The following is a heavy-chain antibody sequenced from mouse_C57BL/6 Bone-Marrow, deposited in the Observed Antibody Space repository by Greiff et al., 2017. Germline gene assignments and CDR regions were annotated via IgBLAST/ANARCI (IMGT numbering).Heavy chain of an antibody. Sequence: QVQLQQSGAELVRPGTSVKVSCKASGYAFTNYLIEWVQQRPGQGLEWIGVITPGSGGTNSNEKFKGKATLTADKSSSPAYMQISSLTSADAAVYCGARPNYYGNEDVYAIDNWGQGTSVTVSS. J-gene: IGHJ4*01. CDR2: ITPGSGGT. V-gene: IGHV1-54*01. CDR3: ARPNYYGNEDVYAIDN. CDR1: GYAFTNYL. D-gene: IGHD2-1*01.